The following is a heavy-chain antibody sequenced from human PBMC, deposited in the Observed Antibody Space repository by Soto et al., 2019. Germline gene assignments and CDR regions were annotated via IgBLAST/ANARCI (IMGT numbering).Heavy chain of an antibody. D-gene: IGHD1-26*01. V-gene: IGHV1-8*01. CDR2: MSPNSGNT. J-gene: IGHJ4*02. Sequence: QVQLVQSGAEVKKPGASVKVSCKASGYTFSSYDINWVRQATGQGLEWMGWMSPNSGNTGYAQNFQARVTMTRDTSISTANMELSSLTSEDTAIYYCARGIDAGVDYWGQGTLVTVSA. CDR3: ARGIDAGVDY. CDR1: GYTFSSYD.